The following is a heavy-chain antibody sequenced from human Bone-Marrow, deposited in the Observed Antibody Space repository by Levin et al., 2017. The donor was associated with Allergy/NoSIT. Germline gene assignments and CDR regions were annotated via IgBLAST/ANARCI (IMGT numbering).Heavy chain of an antibody. CDR1: GYSFINYW. CDR2: IYPGDSDT. D-gene: IGHD1-1*01. J-gene: IGHJ4*02. CDR3: ARLVERLGFDY. Sequence: KVSCKGSGYSFINYWIGWVRQMPGKGLEWMGIIYPGDSDTRYSPSFQGQVTISADKSISTAYLQWSSLKASDTAMYYCARLVERLGFDYWGQGTLVTVSS. V-gene: IGHV5-51*01.